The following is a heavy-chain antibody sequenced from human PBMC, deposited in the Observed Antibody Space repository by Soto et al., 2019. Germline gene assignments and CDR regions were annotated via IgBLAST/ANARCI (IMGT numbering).Heavy chain of an antibody. CDR1: GFTFGNYG. CDR3: AKGPLYYYGSGSWQDAFDI. D-gene: IGHD3-10*01. CDR2: ISGSGGST. V-gene: IGHV3-23*01. Sequence: GGSLRLSCETSGFTFGNYGMGWVRQAPGKGLYWVSGISGSGGSTHYADSVKGRFTISRDNSKNTLYLQMNSLRAEDTAVYYCAKGPLYYYGSGSWQDAFDIWGQGTMVTVSS. J-gene: IGHJ3*02.